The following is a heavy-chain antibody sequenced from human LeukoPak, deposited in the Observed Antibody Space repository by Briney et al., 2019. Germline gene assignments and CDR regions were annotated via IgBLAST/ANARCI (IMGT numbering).Heavy chain of an antibody. D-gene: IGHD1-26*01. V-gene: IGHV4-59*12. CDR1: GGSLSSYY. CDR2: IYYSGST. CDR3: ARGPQGGYFDY. Sequence: SETLSLTCTVSGGSLSSYYWSWIRQPPGKGLEWIGYIYYSGSTNYNPSLKSRVTISVDTSKTQFSLKLSSVTAADTAVYHCARGPQGGYFDYWGQGTLVTVSS. J-gene: IGHJ4*02.